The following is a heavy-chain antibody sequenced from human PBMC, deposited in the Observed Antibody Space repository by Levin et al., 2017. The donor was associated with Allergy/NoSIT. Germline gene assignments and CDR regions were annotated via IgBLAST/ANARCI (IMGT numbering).Heavy chain of an antibody. CDR2: VYYSGGT. V-gene: IGHV4-59*01. J-gene: IGHJ4*02. CDR3: TRGSGSSSSGLGY. Sequence: SETLSLTCNVSGGSMRNSYWSWIRQPPGKGLEWIGYVYYSGGTNYNPSLKGRVTISLDTSKNQFYLKLTSVTTADTAVYYCTRGSGSSSSGLGYWGQGTLVTVSS. D-gene: IGHD3-10*01. CDR1: GGSMRNSY.